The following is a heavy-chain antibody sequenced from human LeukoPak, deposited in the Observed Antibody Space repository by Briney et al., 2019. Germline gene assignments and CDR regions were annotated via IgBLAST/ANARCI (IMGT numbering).Heavy chain of an antibody. J-gene: IGHJ3*01. CDR3: AHQEASRYAFDV. CDR2: LYWDDDK. Sequence: GSGPTLVKPTQTLTLTCTFSGFSLSTRGVAVAWIRQPPGKALEWLGFLYWDDDKRYNPSLKSRLTITKDTSKNQAVLTMTNLDPVDTATYYCAHQEASRYAFDVWGQGTLVTVSS. V-gene: IGHV2-5*02. CDR1: GFSLSTRGVA.